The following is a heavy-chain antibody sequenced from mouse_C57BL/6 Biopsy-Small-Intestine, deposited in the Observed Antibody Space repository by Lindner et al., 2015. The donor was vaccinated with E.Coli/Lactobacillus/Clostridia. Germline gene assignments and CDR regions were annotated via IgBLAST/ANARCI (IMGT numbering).Heavy chain of an antibody. CDR2: IYPNNGGT. J-gene: IGHJ4*01. V-gene: IGHV1-34*02. D-gene: IGHD2-1*01. Sequence: VQLQESGPELVKPGXSVKISCKASGYTFTDYNMDWVKQSHGKSLEWIGYIYPNNGGTGYNQKFMSKATLTVDKSSTTAYMELHSLTSEDSAVYYCARRNSYYALDYWGQGTSVTVSS. CDR1: GYTFTDYN. CDR3: ARRNSYYALDY.